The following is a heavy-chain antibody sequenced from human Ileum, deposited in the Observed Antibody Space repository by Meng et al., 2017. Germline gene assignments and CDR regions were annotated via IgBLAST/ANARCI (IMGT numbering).Heavy chain of an antibody. V-gene: IGHV4-31*03. CDR3: ARGVVTYYDSSTLTWFDP. Sequence: GQLQESGPGLVKPSQTLSLTCTVSGGSISGGHYFWSWIRQHPEKGLEWIGYIYHSGVTYYSPSLKSRLTISVDTSKNQFSLKLSSVTASDTAIYYCARGVVTYYDSSTLTWFDPWGQGALVTVSS. D-gene: IGHD3-22*01. CDR2: IYHSGVT. J-gene: IGHJ5*02. CDR1: GGSISGGHYF.